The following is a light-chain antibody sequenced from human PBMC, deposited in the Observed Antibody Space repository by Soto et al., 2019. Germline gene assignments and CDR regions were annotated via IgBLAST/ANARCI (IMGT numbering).Light chain of an antibody. CDR3: QQYYTGIA. Sequence: DIVMTQSPDSLAVSLGERGTINCKSSQSVLYSSNNKNYLAWYQQKPGQPPKLLIYWASTRESGVPDRFSGSGSGTDFTLTISSLQAEDVAVYYCQQYYTGIAFGQGTRLEIK. V-gene: IGKV4-1*01. CDR2: WAS. J-gene: IGKJ5*01. CDR1: QSVLYSSNNKNY.